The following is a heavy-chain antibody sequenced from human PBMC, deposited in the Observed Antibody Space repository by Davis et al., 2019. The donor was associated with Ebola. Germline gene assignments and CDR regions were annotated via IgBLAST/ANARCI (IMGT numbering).Heavy chain of an antibody. J-gene: IGHJ5*02. V-gene: IGHV4-34*01. Sequence: SETLSLTCAVYGGSFSGYYWSWIRQPPGKGLKWIGEINHSGGTKYNPSLKSRVTVSVDTSKNQFSLKLASVTAADTAVYYCARDNRYCSGGSCYGGNWFDPWGQGTLVTVSS. D-gene: IGHD2-15*01. CDR3: ARDNRYCSGGSCYGGNWFDP. CDR2: INHSGGT. CDR1: GGSFSGYY.